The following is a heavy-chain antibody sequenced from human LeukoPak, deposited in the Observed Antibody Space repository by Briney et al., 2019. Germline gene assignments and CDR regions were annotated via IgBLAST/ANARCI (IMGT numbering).Heavy chain of an antibody. CDR1: GYTFTSYD. D-gene: IGHD2-21*02. Sequence: GASVKVSCKASGYTFTSYDINWVRQATGQRLEWTGWMKPNSGNTGYAQKFQGRVTMTRNTSISTAYMELSSLRSEDTAVYYCARPLAYCGGDCYSFWGQGTLVTVSS. CDR3: ARPLAYCGGDCYSF. V-gene: IGHV1-8*01. J-gene: IGHJ4*02. CDR2: MKPNSGNT.